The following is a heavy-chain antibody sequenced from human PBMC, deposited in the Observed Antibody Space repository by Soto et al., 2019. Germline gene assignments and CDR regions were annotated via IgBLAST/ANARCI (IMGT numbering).Heavy chain of an antibody. CDR1: GYTFTSYD. CDR3: ARDRFTTYYYDSSGHFDY. V-gene: IGHV1-8*01. D-gene: IGHD3-22*01. J-gene: IGHJ4*02. Sequence: GASVKVSCKASGYTFTSYDINWVRQATGQGFEWMGWMNPNSGNTGYAQKLQGRVTMTTNTSISTAYMELRSLRSDDTAVYYCARDRFTTYYYDSSGHFDYWGQGTLVTSPQ. CDR2: MNPNSGNT.